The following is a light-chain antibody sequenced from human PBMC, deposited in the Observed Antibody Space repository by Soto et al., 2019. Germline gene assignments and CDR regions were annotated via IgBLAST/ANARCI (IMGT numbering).Light chain of an antibody. CDR2: DAS. J-gene: IGKJ1*01. V-gene: IGKV3-11*01. Sequence: EIVLTQSPDTLSLSPGERATLSCRASQSIGLAIAWYQHKPGQAPRLLIFDASQRATGIPARFRGSGSGTDFTLSISSLEPEDFAVYYCQQRTDRPPWTFGQGTKVDIK. CDR3: QQRTDRPPWT. CDR1: QSIGLA.